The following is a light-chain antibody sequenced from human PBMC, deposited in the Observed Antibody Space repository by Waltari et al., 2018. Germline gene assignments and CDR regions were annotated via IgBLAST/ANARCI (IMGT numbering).Light chain of an antibody. J-gene: IGKJ3*01. Sequence: DIQMTQSPSSLSASVGDRVTITCRASQSISRHLNWYQQKSGKAPKFLIHAASSLQSGVPSRFSGSGSGTDFTLTITSLQPEDFATYYCQQSYSTPVTFGPGTKVDVE. V-gene: IGKV1-39*01. CDR1: QSISRH. CDR2: AAS. CDR3: QQSYSTPVT.